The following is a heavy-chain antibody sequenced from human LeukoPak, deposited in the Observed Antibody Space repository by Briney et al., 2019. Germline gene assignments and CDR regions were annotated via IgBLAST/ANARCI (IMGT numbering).Heavy chain of an antibody. V-gene: IGHV3-33*01. J-gene: IGHJ4*02. CDR2: MWDDGTNE. CDR1: GFNFGIYG. D-gene: IGHD3-22*01. CDR3: ARAPPTYYYDSSDFDY. Sequence: PGGSLRLSCTASGFNFGIYGMHWVRQAPGKGLEWVAVMWDDGTNEYYVESVKGRFTISRDNSKNTLYLQMNSLRAEDTAVYYCARAPPTYYYDSSDFDYWGQGTLVTVSS.